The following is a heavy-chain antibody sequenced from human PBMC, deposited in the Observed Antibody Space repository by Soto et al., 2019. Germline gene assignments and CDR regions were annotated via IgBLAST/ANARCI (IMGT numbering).Heavy chain of an antibody. V-gene: IGHV3-30-3*01. CDR2: ISYDGSNK. D-gene: IGHD3-3*01. CDR3: ARRKGYYDFWSGYSRPYYYGMDV. Sequence: QVQLVESGGGVVQPGRSLRLSCAASGFTFSSYAMHWVRQAPGKGLEWVAVISYDGSNKYYADSVKGRFTISRDNSNNTLYLQMNSMGAGDTAVYYCARRKGYYDFWSGYSRPYYYGMDVWGQGTTVTVSS. J-gene: IGHJ6*02. CDR1: GFTFSSYA.